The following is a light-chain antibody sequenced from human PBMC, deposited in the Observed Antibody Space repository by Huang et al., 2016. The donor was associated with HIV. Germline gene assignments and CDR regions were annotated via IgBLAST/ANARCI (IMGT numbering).Light chain of an antibody. Sequence: DIQMTQSPPSLSASLGDRVTITCRASQSIPTYLNWYRPKPGEAPELLIPATSTLQNGVPSRFSGGGSGTDFTLTITNLQPEDVASYYCQQSYNLPYTFGRGTKVDIK. CDR1: QSIPTY. CDR2: ATS. CDR3: QQSYNLPYT. J-gene: IGKJ2*01. V-gene: IGKV1-39*01.